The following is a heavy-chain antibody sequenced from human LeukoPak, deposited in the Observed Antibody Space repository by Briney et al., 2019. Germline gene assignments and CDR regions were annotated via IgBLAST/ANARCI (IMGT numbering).Heavy chain of an antibody. D-gene: IGHD2-2*02. V-gene: IGHV3-30-3*02. CDR2: ISYDGSNK. Sequence: PGRSLRLSCAASGFTFSSYAMHWVRQAPGKGLEWVAVISYDGSNKYYADSVKGRFTISRDNSKNTLYLQMNSLRAEDTAVYYCAKPRYCSSTSCYTWDDYWGQGTLVTVSS. CDR3: AKPRYCSSTSCYTWDDY. CDR1: GFTFSSYA. J-gene: IGHJ4*02.